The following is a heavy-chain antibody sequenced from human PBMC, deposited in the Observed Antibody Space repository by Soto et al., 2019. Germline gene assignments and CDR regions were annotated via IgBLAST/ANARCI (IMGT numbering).Heavy chain of an antibody. CDR1: GFTFSSYS. D-gene: IGHD2-2*01. V-gene: IGHV3-48*01. J-gene: IGHJ4*02. Sequence: PGGSLRLSCAASGFTFSSYSMNWVRQAPGKGLEWVSYISSSSSTIYYADSVKGRFTISRDNAKNSLYLQMNSLRAEDTAVYYCARDCGSTSCQHDYWGQGTLVTVSS. CDR3: ARDCGSTSCQHDY. CDR2: ISSSSSTI.